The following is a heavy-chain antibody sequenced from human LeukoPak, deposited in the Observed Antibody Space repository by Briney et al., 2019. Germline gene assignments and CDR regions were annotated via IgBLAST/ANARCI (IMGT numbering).Heavy chain of an antibody. V-gene: IGHV4-39*01. CDR2: TYYSGST. CDR3: AKHQGYYYGYYFDY. J-gene: IGHJ4*02. Sequence: SETLSLTCTVSGGSISSSSYYWGWIRQPPGKGLEWIGSTYYSGSTYYNPSLKSRVTISVDTSKNQFSLKLSSVTAADTAVYYCAKHQGYYYGYYFDYWGQGTLVTVSS. CDR1: GGSISSSSYY. D-gene: IGHD5-18*01.